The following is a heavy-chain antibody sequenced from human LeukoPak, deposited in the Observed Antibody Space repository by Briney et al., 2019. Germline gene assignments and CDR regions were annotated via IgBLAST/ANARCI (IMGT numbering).Heavy chain of an antibody. J-gene: IGHJ4*02. CDR1: GFTFTSYW. CDR3: ATDGSPFDN. V-gene: IGHV3-7*01. Sequence: GGSLRLSCAASGFTFTSYWMSWVRQPPGKGLEWVANIKQDGSEKYYLESVKGRFTISRDNAKNSLYLQMDNLRVEDTAVYYCATDGSPFDNWGQGILVTVSS. CDR2: IKQDGSEK.